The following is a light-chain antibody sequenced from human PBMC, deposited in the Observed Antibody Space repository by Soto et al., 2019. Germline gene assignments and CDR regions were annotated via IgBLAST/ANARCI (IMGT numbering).Light chain of an antibody. J-gene: IGLJ1*01. V-gene: IGLV2-14*01. CDR2: EVS. Sequence: QSLLTQPASVSGSPGQSITISCTGTISDVGGYNYVSWYQQHPGKAPKLMIYEVSSRPSGVSNRFSGSKSGNTASLTISGLQAEDEADYYCRSYTSSSTRVFGTGTKVTVL. CDR3: RSYTSSSTRV. CDR1: ISDVGGYNY.